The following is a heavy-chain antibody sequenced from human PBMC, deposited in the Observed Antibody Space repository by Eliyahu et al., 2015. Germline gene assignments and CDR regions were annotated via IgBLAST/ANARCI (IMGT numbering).Heavy chain of an antibody. V-gene: IGHV3-48*02. CDR3: ARELEDGKVGAMNY. D-gene: IGHD1-26*01. CDR1: GFIFRASG. Sequence: EVQLVXSGGGFVQPGGSLRLSXAASGFIFRASGMNWVRQAPGKGLEWISYISSGSSSIVYTDSVKGRFTISRDNARNSLYLQMNSLRDEDTAVYYCARELEDGKVGAMNYWGQGTPVTVSS. J-gene: IGHJ4*02. CDR2: ISSGSSSI.